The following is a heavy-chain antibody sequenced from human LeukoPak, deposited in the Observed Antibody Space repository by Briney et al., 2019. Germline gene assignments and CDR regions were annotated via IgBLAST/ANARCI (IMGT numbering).Heavy chain of an antibody. Sequence: GRSLRLSCAASGFTFSTSGLHWVRQAPGKGLEWLSVITGSGYDTNSADSVKGRFTISRDNAKNTLYLQMNSLRAEDTAVYYCGRETSTSFDIWGQGTMVTVSS. CDR2: ITGSGYDT. CDR3: GRETSTSFDI. J-gene: IGHJ3*02. V-gene: IGHV3-23*01. D-gene: IGHD2-2*01. CDR1: GFTFSTSG.